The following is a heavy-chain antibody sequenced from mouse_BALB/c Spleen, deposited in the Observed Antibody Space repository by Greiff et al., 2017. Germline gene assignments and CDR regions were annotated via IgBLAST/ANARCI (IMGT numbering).Heavy chain of an antibody. J-gene: IGHJ4*01. CDR1: VYTFTSYW. V-gene: IGHV1S41*01. CDR2: IAPGSGST. CDR3: ARSGTARASYAMDY. Sequence: DLVKPGASVKLSCKASVYTFTSYWINWIKQRPGQGLEWIGRIAPGSGSTYYNEMFKGKATLTVDTSSSTAYIQLSSLSSEDSAVYFCARSGTARASYAMDYWGQGTSVNGSS. D-gene: IGHD3-2*01.